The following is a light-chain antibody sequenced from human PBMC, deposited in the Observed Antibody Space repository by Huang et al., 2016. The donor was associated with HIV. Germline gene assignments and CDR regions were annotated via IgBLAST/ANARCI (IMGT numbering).Light chain of an antibody. CDR1: TTVSTN. CDR3: HQYNNWLLS. J-gene: IGKJ4*01. V-gene: IGKV3-15*01. CDR2: GSS. Sequence: IVMTQSPATLSVSPGERVTLSCRANTTVSTNLAWYQQRPGKVPRLLIYGSSTWAPVVPARFGGSGSGTDFSLTISSLQSEDFALYYCHQYNNWLLSFGGGTRVDI.